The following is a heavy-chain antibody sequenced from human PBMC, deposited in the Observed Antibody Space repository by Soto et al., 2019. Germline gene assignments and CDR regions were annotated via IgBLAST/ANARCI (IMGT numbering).Heavy chain of an antibody. V-gene: IGHV3-30-3*01. D-gene: IGHD1-1*01. Sequence: ESGGGVVQPARSLRLSCAASGFAFNSYAMHWIRQAPGKGLEWVAVISFNGTNKYYADSVKGRFTISRDNSKNTLYLQMSSLRAEDTANYYCARVDYRYSPEISYDYRYGMDVWGQGTTVTVSS. CDR2: ISFNGTNK. CDR1: GFAFNSYA. CDR3: ARVDYRYSPEISYDYRYGMDV. J-gene: IGHJ6*02.